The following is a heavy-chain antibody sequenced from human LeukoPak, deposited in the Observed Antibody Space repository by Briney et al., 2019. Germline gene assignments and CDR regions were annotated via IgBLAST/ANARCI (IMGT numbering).Heavy chain of an antibody. D-gene: IGHD1-14*01. J-gene: IGHJ4*02. CDR1: GYTLTGYY. Sequence: ASVKVSCKTSGYTLTGYYMHWMRQAPGQGLEWMGWINLNSGGTNYAQKFQGRVIMTRDTSTSTAYMELNRLRFDDTAVYYCASWAGGNEPIASFDYWGKGTLVTVSS. CDR2: INLNSGGT. V-gene: IGHV1-2*02. CDR3: ASWAGGNEPIASFDY.